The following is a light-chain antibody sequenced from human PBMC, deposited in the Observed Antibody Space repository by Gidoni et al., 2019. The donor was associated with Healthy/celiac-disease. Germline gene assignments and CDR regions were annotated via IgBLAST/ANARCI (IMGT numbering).Light chain of an antibody. J-gene: IGKJ4*01. CDR1: QDISNY. CDR3: QQYDNRPLT. CDR2: DAS. Sequence: DIQMTQSPSSLSASVGDRVTITCQASQDISNYLNWYQQKPGKAPKLLIYDASNLETGVPSRFSGSGSGTDFTFTISSLKPKDIATYYCQQYDNRPLTFGGGTKVEIK. V-gene: IGKV1-33*01.